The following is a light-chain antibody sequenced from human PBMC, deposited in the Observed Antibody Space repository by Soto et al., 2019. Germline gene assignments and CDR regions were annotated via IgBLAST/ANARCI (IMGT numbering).Light chain of an antibody. J-gene: IGLJ3*02. CDR1: SSDVGGYNF. Sequence: QSALTQPRSVSGSPGQSVAISCTGTSSDVGGYNFVSWYQQHPGKAPKLIIYDVSKRPSGVPDRFSGSKSGNTASLTLSGLQAEVEADYYCCSYAGSYTLWVFGGGTKLTVL. CDR2: DVS. V-gene: IGLV2-11*01. CDR3: CSYAGSYTLWV.